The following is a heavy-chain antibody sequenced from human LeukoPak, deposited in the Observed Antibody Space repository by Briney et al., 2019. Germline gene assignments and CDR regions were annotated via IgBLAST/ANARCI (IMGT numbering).Heavy chain of an antibody. V-gene: IGHV3-30*18. CDR2: ISFDGSNK. Sequence: GRSLRLSCAASGFTFSCYGMHWVRQAPGMGLEWVAVISFDGSNKYYADSVKGRFTISRDNSKNTLYLQMNSLRAEDTAVYYCAKVGTLAVTTEPYFDYWGQGTLVTVSS. D-gene: IGHD4-17*01. CDR1: GFTFSCYG. J-gene: IGHJ4*02. CDR3: AKVGTLAVTTEPYFDY.